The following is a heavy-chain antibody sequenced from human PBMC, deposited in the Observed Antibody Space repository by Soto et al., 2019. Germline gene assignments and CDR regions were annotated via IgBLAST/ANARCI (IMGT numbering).Heavy chain of an antibody. Sequence: QVQLVESGGGVVQPGRSLRLSCAASGFTLSSYGMNWVRQAPGKGLEWVAVIWYDGSNKYYADSVKGRFTISRDNSKNTLYLQMNSLRAEDTDVYYCARDRGDSWDYWGQGTLVTVSS. CDR1: GFTLSSYG. CDR2: IWYDGSNK. D-gene: IGHD2-21*02. J-gene: IGHJ4*02. V-gene: IGHV3-33*01. CDR3: ARDRGDSWDY.